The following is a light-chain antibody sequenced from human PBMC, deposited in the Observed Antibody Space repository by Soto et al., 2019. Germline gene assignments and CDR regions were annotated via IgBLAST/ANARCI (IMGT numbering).Light chain of an antibody. J-gene: IGKJ4*01. Sequence: DIQMTRSPSSLSASVGDRVTITCRASQTITTYLNWYQQKPGKAPKLLIYAASSLQSGVPSRFSGSRSGTDFTLTISSLQPEDFATYYCQQSFSTPLTFGGGTKVDIK. CDR3: QQSFSTPLT. CDR2: AAS. V-gene: IGKV1-39*01. CDR1: QTITTY.